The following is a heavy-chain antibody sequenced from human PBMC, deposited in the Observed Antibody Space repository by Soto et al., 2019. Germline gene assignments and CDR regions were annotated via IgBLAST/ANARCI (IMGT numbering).Heavy chain of an antibody. J-gene: IGHJ6*02. Sequence: LGESLKISCNGSGYRFTSYWISRVRPMPGKGLEWMGRSDPSDSYTNYSPSFQGHVTISADKSISTAYLQWSSLKASDTAMYYCASHGYSSGYYYGMDVWGQGTTVTVSS. V-gene: IGHV5-10-1*01. CDR2: SDPSDSYT. CDR1: GYRFTSYW. CDR3: ASHGYSSGYYYGMDV. D-gene: IGHD6-19*01.